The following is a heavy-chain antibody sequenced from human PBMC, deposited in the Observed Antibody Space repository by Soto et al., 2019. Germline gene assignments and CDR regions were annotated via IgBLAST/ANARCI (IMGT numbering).Heavy chain of an antibody. CDR3: ARGLTGYSSSWYYYYYYMDV. CDR1: GGSISSYY. CDR2: IYYSGST. Sequence: SETLSLTCTVSGGSISSYYWSWIRQPPGKGLECIGYIYYSGSTNYNLSLNSRVTISVDTSKYQFSLKLSSVTAVDTAVYYCARGLTGYSSSWYYYYYYMDVWGKGTTVTVSS. V-gene: IGHV4-59*01. J-gene: IGHJ6*03. D-gene: IGHD6-13*01.